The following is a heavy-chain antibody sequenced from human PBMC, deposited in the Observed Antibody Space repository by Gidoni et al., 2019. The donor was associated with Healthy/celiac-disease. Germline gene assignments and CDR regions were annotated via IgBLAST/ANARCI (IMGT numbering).Heavy chain of an antibody. Sequence: EVQLVESGGGLVKPGGSLRLSCAASALTFSSYSMNWVRQAPGKGLEWVSSISSSSSYIYYADSVKGRFTISRDNAKNSLYLQMNSLRAEDTAVYYCARGDGYSYGSHWGQGTLVTVSS. D-gene: IGHD5-18*01. V-gene: IGHV3-21*01. CDR1: ALTFSSYS. CDR3: ARGDGYSYGSH. CDR2: ISSSSSYI. J-gene: IGHJ4*02.